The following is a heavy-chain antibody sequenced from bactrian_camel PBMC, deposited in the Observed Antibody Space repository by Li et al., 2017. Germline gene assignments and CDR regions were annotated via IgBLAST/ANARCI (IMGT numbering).Heavy chain of an antibody. J-gene: IGHJ4*01. D-gene: IGHD4*01. Sequence: VQLVESGGGSAQAGGSLRLSCVFDDDYTVSNYCSGWYREAPGKEREAVAAIDWDGRTTYGDAVKGRFTVSKDNHARAVYLQMDGLIPADTAMYVCAAATSRGTIGQRGRALRAEGRGTQVTVS. CDR2: IDWDGRT. V-gene: IGHV3S53*01. CDR1: DYTVSNYC.